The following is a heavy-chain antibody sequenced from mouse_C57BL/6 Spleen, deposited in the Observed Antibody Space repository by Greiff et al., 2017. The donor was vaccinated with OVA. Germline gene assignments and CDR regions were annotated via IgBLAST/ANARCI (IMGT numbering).Heavy chain of an antibody. Sequence: EVQVVESGGGLVKPGGSLKLSCAASGFTFSSYAMSWVRQTPEKRLEWVATISDGGSYTYYPDNVKGRFTISRDNAKNNLYLQMSHLKSEDTAMYYCAREGGSSYYFDYWGQGTTLTVPS. V-gene: IGHV5-4*01. CDR1: GFTFSSYA. J-gene: IGHJ2*01. CDR2: ISDGGSYT. CDR3: AREGGSSYYFDY. D-gene: IGHD1-1*01.